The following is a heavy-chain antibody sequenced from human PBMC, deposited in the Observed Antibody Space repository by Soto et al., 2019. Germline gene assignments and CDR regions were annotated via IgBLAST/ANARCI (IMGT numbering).Heavy chain of an antibody. CDR1: GGTFSSYT. J-gene: IGHJ4*02. V-gene: IGHV1-69*04. CDR2: IIPILGIA. CDR3: ARDVSTYYYDSSGYYTDLFDY. Sequence: GASVKVSCKASGGTFSSYTISWVRQAPGQGLEWMGRIIPILGIANYAQKFQGRVTITADKSTSTAYMELSSLRSEDTAVYYCARDVSTYYYDSSGYYTDLFDYWGQGTLVTVSS. D-gene: IGHD3-22*01.